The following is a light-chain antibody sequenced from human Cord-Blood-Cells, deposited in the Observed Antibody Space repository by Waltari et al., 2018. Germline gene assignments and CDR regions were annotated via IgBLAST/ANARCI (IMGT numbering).Light chain of an antibody. V-gene: IGKV1-39*01. Sequence: DIQMTQSPSSLSASVGDRVTITCRASQSISSYLNWYQQKPGKAPKLLIYAASSLQSGVPSRFSGSGSGTDLTLTISSLQPEDFATYDCQQSYSTPRVTFGPGTKVDMK. CDR3: QQSYSTPRVT. J-gene: IGKJ3*01. CDR1: QSISSY. CDR2: AAS.